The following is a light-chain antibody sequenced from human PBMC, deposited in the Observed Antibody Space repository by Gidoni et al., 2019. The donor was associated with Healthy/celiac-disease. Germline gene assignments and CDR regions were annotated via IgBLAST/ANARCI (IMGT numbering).Light chain of an antibody. V-gene: IGKV2D-29*02. CDR2: EVS. J-gene: IGKJ4*01. CDR3: MQSIQFPLT. CDR1: QSLRHRDVKTS. Sequence: VISHTPLSQPVTPGQPASISCKSSQSLRHRDVKTSLYWYQQKPGQSPQLLIYEVSNRFSGVPDRFSGSGSGTEFTLKISRVEAEDVGVYYCMQSIQFPLTFGGGTKVEIK.